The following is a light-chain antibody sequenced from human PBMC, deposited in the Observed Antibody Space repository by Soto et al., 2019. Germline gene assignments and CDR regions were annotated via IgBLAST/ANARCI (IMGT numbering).Light chain of an antibody. CDR3: QQRSNWPPVIT. V-gene: IGKV3-11*01. CDR2: DAS. J-gene: IGKJ5*01. Sequence: EIVLTQSPATMSLSPGERVTLSCRASQSFASYLAWYQQKPGQAPRLLIYDASKRATGIPAWFSGRGSGTEFTLTISSLEPEDFAVYYCQQRSNWPPVITFGQGTRLEIK. CDR1: QSFASY.